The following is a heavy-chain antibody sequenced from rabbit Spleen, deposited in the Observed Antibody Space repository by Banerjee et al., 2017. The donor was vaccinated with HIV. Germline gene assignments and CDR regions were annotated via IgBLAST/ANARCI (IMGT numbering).Heavy chain of an antibody. V-gene: IGHV1S45*01. D-gene: IGHD6-1*01. CDR1: GIDFSSNA. CDR3: ASGYYNHGDGFNL. J-gene: IGHJ4*01. Sequence: QEQLVESGGGLVQPEGSLILTCKASGIDFSSNAMCWVRQAPGKGLEWIACIRVISGSTWYASWAKGRFTISKTPSTTVDLKMTSLTAADTATYFCASGYYNHGDGFNLWGPGTLVTVS. CDR2: IRVISGST.